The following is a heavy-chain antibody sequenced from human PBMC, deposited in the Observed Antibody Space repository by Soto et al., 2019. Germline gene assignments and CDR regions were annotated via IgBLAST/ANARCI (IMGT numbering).Heavy chain of an antibody. CDR2: IYYSGST. Sequence: QVQLQESGPGLVKPSQTLSLTCTVSGGSISSGDFYWGWLRQHPGKSLEWIGYIYYSGSTYYYPSLKSRVTTSVDTSKSQFSLKLSSVTAADTAVYYCARAPRRRTFDYWCQGTLVTVSS. V-gene: IGHV4-31*03. CDR3: ARAPRRRTFDY. CDR1: GGSISSGDFY. J-gene: IGHJ4*02.